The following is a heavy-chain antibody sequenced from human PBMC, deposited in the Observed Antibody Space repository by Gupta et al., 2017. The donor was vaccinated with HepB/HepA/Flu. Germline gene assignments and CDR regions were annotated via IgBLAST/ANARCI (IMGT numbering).Heavy chain of an antibody. D-gene: IGHD3-22*01. CDR1: GDSISSPIW. J-gene: IGHJ4*02. Sequence: VQLQESCPGLVKPSGTLSLTCDVSGDSISSPIWWSWVRQSPGRGLEWIGEMFHRGRTNSDPSLQSRVTFSSDKSKNQFSLQLSSVTAAYTAVYDWAAILTAYDPYNDADSWGQGTLVTVSS. V-gene: IGHV4-4*02. CDR3: AAILTAYDPYNDADS. CDR2: MFHRGRT.